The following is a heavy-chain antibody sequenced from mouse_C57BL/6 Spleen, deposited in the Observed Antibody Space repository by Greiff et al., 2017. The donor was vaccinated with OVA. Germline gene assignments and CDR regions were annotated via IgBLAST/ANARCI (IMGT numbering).Heavy chain of an antibody. J-gene: IGHJ4*01. CDR2: ISDGGSYT. CDR3: ARDRRGFFYAMDY. V-gene: IGHV5-4*01. Sequence: EVQRVESGGGLVKPGGSLKLSCAASGFTFSSYAMSWVRQTPEKRLEWVATISDGGSYTYYPDNVKGRFTIARDNAKNNLYLQMSHLKAEDTAMYYCARDRRGFFYAMDYWGQGTSVTVSS. CDR1: GFTFSSYA.